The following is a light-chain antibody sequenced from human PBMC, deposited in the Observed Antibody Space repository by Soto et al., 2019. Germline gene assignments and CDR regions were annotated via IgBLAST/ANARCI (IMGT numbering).Light chain of an antibody. J-gene: IGLJ1*01. V-gene: IGLV2-23*01. CDR2: EGS. CDR1: RSDVGNYNL. CDR3: CSYVGSSAYV. Sequence: QSALTQPASVSGSPGQSITISCTEIRSDVGNYNLVSWYQQHPGKDPKLIIYEGSKRPSGVSNRFSGSKSGNTASLTIYGLQAEDEAYYYCCSYVGSSAYVFGTGTKLTVL.